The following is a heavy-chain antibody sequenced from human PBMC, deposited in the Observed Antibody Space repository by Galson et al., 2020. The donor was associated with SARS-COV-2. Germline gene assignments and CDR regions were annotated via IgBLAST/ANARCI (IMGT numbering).Heavy chain of an antibody. CDR3: AGLRYYDVLTGCIVYD. CDR2: INHQSGGT. J-gene: IGHJ1*01. Sequence: ASVKVSCKASGYTFTDYYIHWVRQAPGQGLEWMGWINHQSGGTNYAQEFEGRVTMTRDTSITTAYMELSRLRADDTAVDYCAGLRYYDVLTGCIVYDWGQGTMVTVSS. V-gene: IGHV1-2*02. CDR1: GYTFTDYY. D-gene: IGHD3-9*01.